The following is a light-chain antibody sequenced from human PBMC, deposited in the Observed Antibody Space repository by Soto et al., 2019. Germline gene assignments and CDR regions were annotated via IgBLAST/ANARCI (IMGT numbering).Light chain of an antibody. V-gene: IGKV3-20*01. CDR1: QSVSSRY. J-gene: IGKJ3*01. CDR2: GAS. CDR3: QQFGSSPLFT. Sequence: EIVLTQSPGTLSLCPGERATLSCRASQSVSSRYLAWYQQKPGQAPRLLIYGASSRATGIPDRFSGSGSGTDFTLTISRREPEEVAVYYWQQFGSSPLFTFGPGTKVDVK.